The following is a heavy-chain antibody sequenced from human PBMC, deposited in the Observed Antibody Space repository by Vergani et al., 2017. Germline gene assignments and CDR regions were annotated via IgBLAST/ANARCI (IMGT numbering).Heavy chain of an antibody. D-gene: IGHD1-14*01. V-gene: IGHV4-31*03. CDR1: GFSLSNARMG. Sequence: KESGPVLVKPTETLTLTCTVSGFSLSNARMGVSWIRQPPGKALEWLGYIYYSGSTYYNPSLKSRVTISVDTSKNQFSLKLSSVTAADTAVYYCARYRLRHNPFDYWGQGTLVTVSS. CDR3: ARYRLRHNPFDY. J-gene: IGHJ4*02. CDR2: IYYSGST.